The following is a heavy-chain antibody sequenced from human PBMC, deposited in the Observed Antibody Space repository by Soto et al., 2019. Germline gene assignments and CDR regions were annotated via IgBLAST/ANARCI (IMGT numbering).Heavy chain of an antibody. CDR2: INPNSGGT. V-gene: IGHV1-2*02. CDR1: GYTFTVYH. D-gene: IGHD6-13*01. J-gene: IGHJ4*02. CDR3: ARGLAAGDY. Sequence: ASVKVSCKASGYTFTVYHMHWVLQAPGQGLEWMGWINPNSGGTNYAQKFQGRVTLARDTFTSTVYMELSSLRSEDTAIYYCARGLAAGDYWGQGTLVTVSS.